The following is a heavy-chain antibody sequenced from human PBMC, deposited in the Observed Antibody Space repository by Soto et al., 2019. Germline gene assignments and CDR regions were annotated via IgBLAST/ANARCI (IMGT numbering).Heavy chain of an antibody. D-gene: IGHD3-10*01. CDR3: AILRYQSYYYYGSEYGMDV. J-gene: IGHJ6*02. Sequence: ASVKVSCKASGYTFTSYGISWVRQAPGQGLEWMGWISAYNGNTNYAQKLQGRVTMTTDTSTSTAYMELRSLRSDDTAVYYCAILRYQSYYYYGSEYGMDVWSQGTTVTVSS. V-gene: IGHV1-18*01. CDR1: GYTFTSYG. CDR2: ISAYNGNT.